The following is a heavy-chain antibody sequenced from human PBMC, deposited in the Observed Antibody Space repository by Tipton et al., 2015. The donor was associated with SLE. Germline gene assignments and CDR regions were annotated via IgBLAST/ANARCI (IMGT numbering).Heavy chain of an antibody. Sequence: SLRLSCAASGFTFSSYAMSWVRQAPGQGLEWVSAISGSGGSTYYADSVKGPFTISRDNSKTTLYLQMNRLRAVDTAVYYGAKGHIVLVPDAFDVWGQGTMVTVSS. CDR2: ISGSGGST. CDR1: GFTFSSYA. J-gene: IGHJ3*01. CDR3: AKGHIVLVPDAFDV. D-gene: IGHD3-10*01. V-gene: IGHV3-23*01.